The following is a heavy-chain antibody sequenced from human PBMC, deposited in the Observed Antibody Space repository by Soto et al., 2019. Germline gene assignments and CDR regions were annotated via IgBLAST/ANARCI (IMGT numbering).Heavy chain of an antibody. Sequence: EVQLLESGGGLVQPGGSLRRSCAASGFTFSSYAMSWVRQAPGKRLEWGSAISGSGGSTYYADSVKGRFTISRDNSKNTLYLQMNSLRAEDTAVYYCAKVVYYDIFTGYYHVAGGFDYWGQGTLVTVSS. D-gene: IGHD3-9*01. V-gene: IGHV3-23*01. CDR1: GFTFSSYA. CDR3: AKVVYYDIFTGYYHVAGGFDY. CDR2: ISGSGGST. J-gene: IGHJ4*02.